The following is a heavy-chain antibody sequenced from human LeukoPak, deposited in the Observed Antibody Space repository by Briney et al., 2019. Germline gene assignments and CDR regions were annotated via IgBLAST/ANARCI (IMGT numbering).Heavy chain of an antibody. CDR2: ISGSGGST. CDR1: AFTLSTYA. Sequence: GGSLRLSCAASAFTLSTYAMSWVRQAPGKGLEWVSAISGSGGSTYYADSVKGRFTISRDNSKNTLYLQMNSLRAEDTAVYYCAKAATHSYYYYYYMDVWGKGTTVTVSS. J-gene: IGHJ6*03. CDR3: AKAATHSYYYYYYMDV. V-gene: IGHV3-23*01.